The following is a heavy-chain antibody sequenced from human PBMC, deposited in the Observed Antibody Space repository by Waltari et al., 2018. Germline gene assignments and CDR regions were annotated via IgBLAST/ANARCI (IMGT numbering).Heavy chain of an antibody. D-gene: IGHD3-16*01. J-gene: IGHJ3*02. CDR1: GFTFSSYS. V-gene: IGHV3-21*04. CDR3: SRDNGRYGFDI. Sequence: EVQLVESGGGLVKPGGSLRLSCAASGFTFSSYSMNWVRQAPGKGLEWVSSISSSSSYIYYADSVKGRFTISRDNAKNSLYLQMNSLRTEDTAVYYCSRDNGRYGFDIWGQGAMVTVS. CDR2: ISSSSSYI.